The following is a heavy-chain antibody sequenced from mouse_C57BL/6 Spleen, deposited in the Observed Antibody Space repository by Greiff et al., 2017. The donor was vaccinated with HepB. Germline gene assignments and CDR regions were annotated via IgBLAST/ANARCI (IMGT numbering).Heavy chain of an antibody. D-gene: IGHD2-4*01. V-gene: IGHV1-26*01. CDR3: ARSEIYYDYVYVFAY. CDR2: INPNNGGT. Sequence: EVQLQQSGPELVKPGASVKISCKASGYTFTDYYMNWVKQSHGKSLEWIGDINPNNGGTSYNQKFKGKATLTVDKSSSTAYMELRSLTSEDSAVYYCARSEIYYDYVYVFAYWGQGTLVTVSA. CDR1: GYTFTDYY. J-gene: IGHJ3*01.